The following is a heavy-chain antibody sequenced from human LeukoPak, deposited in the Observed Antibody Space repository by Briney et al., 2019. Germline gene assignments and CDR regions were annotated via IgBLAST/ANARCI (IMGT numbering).Heavy chain of an antibody. CDR1: GFTFSTYG. J-gene: IGHJ4*02. D-gene: IGHD5-24*01. CDR3: ARDSIRDGYNSDYFDY. Sequence: GRSLRLSCAAAGFTFSTYGMHWVRQAPGKALEWVVVKWYDGSNEYYPTSVKGRFTISRHNSKSTLYLQLNSLRAEDTAVYYCARDSIRDGYNSDYFDYWGQGTLVTVSS. V-gene: IGHV3-33*01. CDR2: KWYDGSNE.